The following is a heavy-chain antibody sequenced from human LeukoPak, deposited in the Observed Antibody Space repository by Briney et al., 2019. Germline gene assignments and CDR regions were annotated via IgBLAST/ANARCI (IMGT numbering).Heavy chain of an antibody. D-gene: IGHD4-23*01. CDR3: ARDRWGYWYFDL. Sequence: ASAKVSCKASGYTFTSYDINWVRQATGQGLEWMGWMNPNSGNTGYAQKFQGRVTMTRSTSLSTAYMELSSLRSEDTAVYYCARDRWGYWYFDLWGRGTLVTVSS. V-gene: IGHV1-8*01. J-gene: IGHJ2*01. CDR2: MNPNSGNT. CDR1: GYTFTSYD.